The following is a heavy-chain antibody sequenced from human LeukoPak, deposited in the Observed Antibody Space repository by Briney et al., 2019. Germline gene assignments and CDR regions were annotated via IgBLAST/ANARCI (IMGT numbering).Heavy chain of an antibody. V-gene: IGHV4-30-2*01. CDR3: ARSSSSRGGGDY. CDR2: IYHSGST. Sequence: SETLSLTCAVSGGSISSGGYSWSWIRQPPGKGLEWIGYIYHSGSTYYNPSLKSRVTISVDRSKNQFSLKLSSVTAADTAVYYCARSSSSRGGGDYWGQGTLVTVSS. D-gene: IGHD6-13*01. J-gene: IGHJ4*02. CDR1: GGSISSGGYS.